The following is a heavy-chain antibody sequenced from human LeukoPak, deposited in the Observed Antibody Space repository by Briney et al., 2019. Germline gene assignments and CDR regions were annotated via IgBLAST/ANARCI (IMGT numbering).Heavy chain of an antibody. Sequence: PGGSLRLSCAASGFTFSSYLMHWVRQVPGESPVWVSRIHTDGTSTTYADSVKGRFTISRDNAENTLYLQMNSLRAEDTAVYYCVRSRNYYESSVYYPSFYFDYWGQGTLVTASS. D-gene: IGHD3-22*01. CDR1: GFTFSSYL. CDR2: IHTDGTST. V-gene: IGHV3-74*01. CDR3: VRSRNYYESSVYYPSFYFDY. J-gene: IGHJ4*02.